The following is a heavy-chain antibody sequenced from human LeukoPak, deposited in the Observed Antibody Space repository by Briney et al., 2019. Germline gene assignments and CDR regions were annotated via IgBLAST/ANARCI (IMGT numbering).Heavy chain of an antibody. D-gene: IGHD4-17*01. CDR1: GFTFSSYG. Sequence: GGSLRLSCAASGFTFSSYGMHWVRQAPGKGLEWVAFIRYDGSNKYYADSVKGRFTISRDNSKNTLYLQMNSLRAEDTAVYYCAKDEDHDYGDYYFDSWGQGTLVTVSS. V-gene: IGHV3-30*02. CDR3: AKDEDHDYGDYYFDS. CDR2: IRYDGSNK. J-gene: IGHJ4*02.